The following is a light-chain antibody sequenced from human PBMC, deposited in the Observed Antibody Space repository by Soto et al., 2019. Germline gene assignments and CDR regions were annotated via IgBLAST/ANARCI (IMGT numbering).Light chain of an antibody. CDR3: QVWDSSSDHVV. CDR1: NIGNKN. V-gene: IGLV3-21*01. Sequence: SYELTQPRSLSVAPGKTARITCGGDNIGNKNVQWYQQKSGQDPVLVIYYDDDRPSGIPERVDGSNSGNTATLTISRVEGEDEADYYCQVWDSSSDHVVFGGGTKLTVL. J-gene: IGLJ2*01. CDR2: YDD.